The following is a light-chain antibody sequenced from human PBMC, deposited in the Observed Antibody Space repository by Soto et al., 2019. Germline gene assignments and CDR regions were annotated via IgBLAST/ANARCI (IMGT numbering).Light chain of an antibody. CDR2: ATS. J-gene: IGKJ4*01. CDR1: QSISRY. Sequence: DIQMTQSPSFLSASVGDRVTITCRASQSISRYLNWYKQKPGKAPELLIYATSHLQTEVPSRFSGSGSGPDFTLTVSSLQPEDFATYYCQQTYSTPLTFGGGTK. CDR3: QQTYSTPLT. V-gene: IGKV1-39*01.